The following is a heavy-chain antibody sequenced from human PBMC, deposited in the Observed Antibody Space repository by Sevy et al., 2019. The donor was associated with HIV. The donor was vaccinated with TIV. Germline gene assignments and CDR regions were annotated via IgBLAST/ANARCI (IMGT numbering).Heavy chain of an antibody. J-gene: IGHJ4*02. CDR3: TPRVYSYGTPFDY. D-gene: IGHD5-18*01. CDR1: GYTFTSYA. V-gene: IGHV1-3*01. CDR2: INAGNGNT. Sequence: ASVKVSCKASGYTFTSYAMHWVRQAPGQRLEWMGWINAGNGNTKYSQKFQGRVTITRDTSASTAYMELSSLRSEDTAVYYCTPRVYSYGTPFDYWGQGTLVTVSS.